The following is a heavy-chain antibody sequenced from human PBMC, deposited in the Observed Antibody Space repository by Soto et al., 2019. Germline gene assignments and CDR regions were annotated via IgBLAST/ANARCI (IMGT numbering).Heavy chain of an antibody. CDR2: ISPDGSTI. CDR1: GFTLSGYW. D-gene: IGHD1-26*01. V-gene: IGHV3-74*01. CDR3: TRVISGSSGLFDY. Sequence: PVGSLRLSCVVSGFTLSGYWMHWVRQAPGKGLVWVSRISPDGSTINYADFVKGRFTISRDNAKNTLYLQMDSLRAEDTALYYCTRVISGSSGLFDYWGQGALVTVSS. J-gene: IGHJ4*02.